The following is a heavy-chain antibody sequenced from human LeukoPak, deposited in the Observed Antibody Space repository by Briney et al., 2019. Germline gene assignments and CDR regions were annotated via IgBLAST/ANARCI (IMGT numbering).Heavy chain of an antibody. V-gene: IGHV4-34*01. CDR2: INHSVST. J-gene: IGHJ5*02. CDR3: ARPRGYSGYEWFNWFDP. Sequence: SETLSLTCAVYGGSFSGYYWSWIRQPPGKGLEWMGEINHSVSTNYNPSLKSRVTISVDTSKNQFSVKLSSVTAADTAVYYCARPRGYSGYEWFNWFDPWGQGTLSPSPQ. CDR1: GGSFSGYY. D-gene: IGHD5-12*01.